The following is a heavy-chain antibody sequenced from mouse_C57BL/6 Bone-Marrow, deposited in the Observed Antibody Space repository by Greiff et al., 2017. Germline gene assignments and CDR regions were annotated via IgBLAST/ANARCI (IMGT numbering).Heavy chain of an antibody. D-gene: IGHD1-1*01. CDR2: IDPEDGET. V-gene: IGHV14-2*01. CDR1: GFNIKDYY. Sequence: EVQLQQSGAELVKPGASVKLSCTASGFNIKDYYIHWVKQRTEQGLEWIGRIDPEDGETKYAPKFQDKATITSDKSSTTAYLQLSSLTSEDTAVYYCTRSLIYYGTNYWGQGTTLTVSS. J-gene: IGHJ2*01. CDR3: TRSLIYYGTNY.